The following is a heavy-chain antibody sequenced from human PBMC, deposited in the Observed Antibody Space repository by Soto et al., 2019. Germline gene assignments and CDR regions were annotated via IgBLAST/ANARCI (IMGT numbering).Heavy chain of an antibody. V-gene: IGHV4-39*01. CDR3: ARHMSGRDGNFYY. CDR2: LFYTGST. CDR1: GGSVTANNYY. J-gene: IGHJ4*02. Sequence: QLQLQESGPGLVKPSETLSLACTVSGGSVTANNYYWDWIRQPPGKGLEWIGNLFYTGSTYYNPSLKSRVTISIDTSKNQFSLNLSSVTAADTAVYYCARHMSGRDGNFYYLGQGTLVTVSS. D-gene: IGHD2-15*01.